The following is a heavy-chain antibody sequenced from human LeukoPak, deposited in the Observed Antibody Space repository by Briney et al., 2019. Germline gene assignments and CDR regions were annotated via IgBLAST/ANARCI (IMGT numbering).Heavy chain of an antibody. V-gene: IGHV4-4*07. Sequence: SETLSLTCNVSGASISSHYWNWIRQPAGKELEWIGRIYNTGSANYNPSLKSRVTMSLDTSRNQISLKLTSVTAADTAVYHCARDVFFRAHNWFDPWGQGTLVTVSS. CDR3: ARDVFFRAHNWFDP. D-gene: IGHD2/OR15-2a*01. J-gene: IGHJ5*02. CDR1: GASISSHY. CDR2: IYNTGSA.